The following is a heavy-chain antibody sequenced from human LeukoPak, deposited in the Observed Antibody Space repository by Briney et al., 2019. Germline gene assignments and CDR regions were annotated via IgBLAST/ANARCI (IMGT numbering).Heavy chain of an antibody. CDR2: IWYDGSNK. CDR1: GFTFSSYG. CDR3: ARDKQYQLLYYYYYYYGMDV. Sequence: GGSLRLSCAASGFTFSSYGMYWVRQAPGKGLEWVAVIWYDGSNKYYADSVKGRFTISRDNSKNTLYLQMNSLRAEDTAVYYCARDKQYQLLYYYYYYYGMDVWGQGTTVTVSS. V-gene: IGHV3-33*01. D-gene: IGHD2-2*02. J-gene: IGHJ6*02.